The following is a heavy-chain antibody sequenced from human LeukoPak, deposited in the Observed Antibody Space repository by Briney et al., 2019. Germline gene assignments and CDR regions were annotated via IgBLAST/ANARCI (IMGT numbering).Heavy chain of an antibody. Sequence: GGSLRLSCAASGFTFSSFAMSWVRQAPGEGLEWVSSVSGGGSTYYADSVKGRFTISRDKSKNTLFLQMHSLRAEDTAVYYCAKAGSGSYYAHFDYWGQGTLVTVSS. J-gene: IGHJ4*02. V-gene: IGHV3-23*01. CDR2: VSGGGST. CDR1: GFTFSSFA. D-gene: IGHD1-26*01. CDR3: AKAGSGSYYAHFDY.